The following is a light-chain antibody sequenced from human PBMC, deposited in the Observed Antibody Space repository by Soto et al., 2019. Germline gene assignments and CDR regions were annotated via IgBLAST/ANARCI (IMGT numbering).Light chain of an antibody. J-gene: IGLJ3*02. Sequence: QLVLTQPPSVSGAPGQRVTISCTGSSSNIGAGHDVHWYQQIPETAPKLLVSANTNRPSGVPDRFSGSNSGTSASLSTTGLQAEDEADYYCQSFDSSLDGWVFGGGTKLTVL. CDR2: ANT. CDR3: QSFDSSLDGWV. V-gene: IGLV1-40*01. CDR1: SSNIGAGHD.